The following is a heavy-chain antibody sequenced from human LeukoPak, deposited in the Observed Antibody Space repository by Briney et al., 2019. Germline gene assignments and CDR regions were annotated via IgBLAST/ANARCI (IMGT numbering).Heavy chain of an antibody. Sequence: ASVKVSCKASGYTFTGYYMHWVRKTPGQGLEWMGWINPNTGDTNYGRKFQGRVTMTRDTSINTAYMELRSLRSDDTAVYYCARSRRVGNGEYPDYWGQGNLVTVSS. V-gene: IGHV1-2*02. CDR2: INPNTGDT. J-gene: IGHJ4*02. CDR3: ARSRRVGNGEYPDY. CDR1: GYTFTGYY. D-gene: IGHD3-10*01.